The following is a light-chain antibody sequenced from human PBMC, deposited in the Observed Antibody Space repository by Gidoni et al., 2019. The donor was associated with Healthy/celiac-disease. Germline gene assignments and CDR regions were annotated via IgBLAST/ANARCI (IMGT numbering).Light chain of an antibody. Sequence: ELVLTHSPGTLSLSPGERATLSCRASQRFRSSYLAWYQQKPGQAPRLLSYGASRRATGIPDRCSGSWYGTDFTHTISRLETEDFAVYYCQQYGRSPRTFGPGTKVDIK. CDR2: GAS. CDR3: QQYGRSPRT. CDR1: QRFRSSY. V-gene: IGKV3-20*01. J-gene: IGKJ3*01.